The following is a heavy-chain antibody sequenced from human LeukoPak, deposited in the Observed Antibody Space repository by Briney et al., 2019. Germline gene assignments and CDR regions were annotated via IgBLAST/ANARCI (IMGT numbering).Heavy chain of an antibody. CDR1: GFTVSSNY. D-gene: IGHD2-15*01. CDR3: ARTLGYCRGGSCYRGVGPNWFDP. Sequence: GGSLRLSCAASGFTVSSNYMSWVRQPPGKGLEWVSVIYSGGSTYSAASVKGRFTISRDNSKNTLCLQMNSLRAEDTAVYYCARTLGYCRGGSCYRGVGPNWFDPWGQGTLVTVSS. J-gene: IGHJ5*02. V-gene: IGHV3-53*01. CDR2: IYSGGST.